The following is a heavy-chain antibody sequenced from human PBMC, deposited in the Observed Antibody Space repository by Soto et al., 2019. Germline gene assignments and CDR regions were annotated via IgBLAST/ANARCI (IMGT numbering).Heavy chain of an antibody. D-gene: IGHD3-9*01. CDR1: SCSISNSNW. Sequence: SHTLSLTSTVSSCSISNSNWWSWVRQPPGKGLQWIGEIYHSGSTNYNPSLKSRVTISVDKSKNQFSLKLSSVTAADTAVYYCARAKYRSYYDILTGYLGLGAFDIWGQGTMVT. J-gene: IGHJ3*02. CDR2: IYHSGST. CDR3: ARAKYRSYYDILTGYLGLGAFDI. V-gene: IGHV4-4*02.